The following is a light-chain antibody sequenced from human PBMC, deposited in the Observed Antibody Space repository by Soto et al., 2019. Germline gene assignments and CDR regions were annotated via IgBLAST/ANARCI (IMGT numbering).Light chain of an antibody. V-gene: IGKV3-20*01. CDR3: QQYDSSPRT. CDR1: QSVSSRS. Sequence: EIVLTQSPGTLSLSPGERATLSCRASQSVSSRSLAWYQQKPGHAPRLLISGASSRAADIPDRFSGSGSGTDFTLTINRLEPEDFAVYYCQQYDSSPRTFGQGTMVDI. J-gene: IGKJ1*01. CDR2: GAS.